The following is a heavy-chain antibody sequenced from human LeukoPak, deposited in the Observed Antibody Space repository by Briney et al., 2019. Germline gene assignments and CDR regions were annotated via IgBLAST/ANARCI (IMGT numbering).Heavy chain of an antibody. Sequence: SETLSLTCTVSGGSISSDSYYWGWIRQPPGKGLEWIGSIYYGGTTYYNPSLKSRVSISADTSKNQFSLNLSSVTAADTAVYYCAREGLNMVRGVIPKEAWGWFDPWGQGTLVTVSS. CDR1: GGSISSDSYY. CDR2: IYYGGTT. V-gene: IGHV4-39*02. D-gene: IGHD3-10*01. J-gene: IGHJ5*02. CDR3: AREGLNMVRGVIPKEAWGWFDP.